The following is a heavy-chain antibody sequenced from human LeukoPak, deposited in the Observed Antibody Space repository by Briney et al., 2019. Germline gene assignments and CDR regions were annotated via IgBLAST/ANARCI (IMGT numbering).Heavy chain of an antibody. D-gene: IGHD3-9*01. CDR1: GFTFSSYE. CDR3: ASRYLRYYYYYMDV. J-gene: IGHJ6*03. Sequence: GGSLRLSCAASGFTFSSYEMNWVRQAPGKGLEWVSYTSSSGSTIYYADSVKGRFTISRDNAKNSLYLQMNSLRAEDTAVYYCASRYLRYYYYYMDVWGKGTTVTVSS. CDR2: TSSSGSTI. V-gene: IGHV3-48*03.